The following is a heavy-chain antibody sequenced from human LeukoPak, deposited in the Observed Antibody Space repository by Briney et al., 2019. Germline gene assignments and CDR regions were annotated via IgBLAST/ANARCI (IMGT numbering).Heavy chain of an antibody. CDR3: AKDQDGDFNY. Sequence: GGSLRLSCAASGFTFSSYAMSWVRQAPGKGLEWVSAIGGGGGGTYYADSVKGRFTVSRDNSKNTLYLQVNSLRAEDTAVYYCAKDQDGDFNYWGQGTLVTVSS. CDR1: GFTFSSYA. D-gene: IGHD2-21*01. V-gene: IGHV3-23*01. CDR2: IGGGGGGT. J-gene: IGHJ4*02.